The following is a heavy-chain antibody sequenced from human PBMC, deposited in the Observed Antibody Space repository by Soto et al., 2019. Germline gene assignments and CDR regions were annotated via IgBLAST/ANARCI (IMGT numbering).Heavy chain of an antibody. V-gene: IGHV1-18*04. CDR1: GYTFTRYG. D-gene: IGHD1-1*01. J-gene: IGHJ4*02. CDR2: VSAYNGNT. Sequence: QVQLVQSGAEVKNPGASVTVSCKASGYTFTRYGISWVRQAPGQGLEWMGWVSAYNGNTNDAQKLKGRVTMTTDTSTSTAYMELRSLRSDDTAVYYCARDRAPWNYADYWGQGTLVTVSS. CDR3: ARDRAPWNYADY.